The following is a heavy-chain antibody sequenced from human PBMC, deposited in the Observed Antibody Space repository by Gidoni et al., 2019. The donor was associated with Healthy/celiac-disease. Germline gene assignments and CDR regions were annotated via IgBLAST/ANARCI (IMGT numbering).Heavy chain of an antibody. CDR3: ARGYFRDGYSDFDY. Sequence: QVQLQQWGAGLLKPSETLSLTGAVYGGSFSGYYWSWIRQPPGKGLEWIGEINHSGSTNYNPSRKNRVTISVDTSKNQFSLKLGSVTAADTAVYYCARGYFRDGYSDFDYWGQGTLVTVSS. CDR2: INHSGST. D-gene: IGHD5-18*01. CDR1: GGSFSGYY. J-gene: IGHJ4*02. V-gene: IGHV4-34*01.